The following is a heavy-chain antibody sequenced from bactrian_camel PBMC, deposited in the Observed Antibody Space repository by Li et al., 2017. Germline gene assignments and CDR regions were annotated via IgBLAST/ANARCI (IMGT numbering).Heavy chain of an antibody. Sequence: QVQLVESGGGSVQAGGSLRLSCTCTGHCDVCLGWFRQGAGQEREGIAAIDEDGRASYADSIQGRFAISKDNAKNTLDLQMNNLINDDSAMYYCAADVAGWLCSIMDASGIDARGKGTQVTVS. CDR1: GHCDVC. CDR2: IDEDGRA. J-gene: IGHJ7*01. V-gene: IGHV3S55*01. D-gene: IGHD5*01.